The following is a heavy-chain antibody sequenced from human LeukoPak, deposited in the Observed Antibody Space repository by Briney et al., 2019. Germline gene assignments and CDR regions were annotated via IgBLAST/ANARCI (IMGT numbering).Heavy chain of an antibody. V-gene: IGHV1-2*02. CDR1: GYTFSGYY. CDR3: ARAEPHYYYGSGSYFDP. J-gene: IGHJ5*02. D-gene: IGHD3-10*01. Sequence: ASVKVSCKASGYTFSGYYMHWVRQAPGQGLEWMGWINPNSGGTNYAQKFQGRVTMTRDTSISTAYMELSRLRSDDTAVYYCARAEPHYYYGSGSYFDPWGQGTLVTVSS. CDR2: INPNSGGT.